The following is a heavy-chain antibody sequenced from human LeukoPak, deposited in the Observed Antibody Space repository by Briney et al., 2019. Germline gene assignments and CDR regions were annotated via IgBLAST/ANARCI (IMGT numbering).Heavy chain of an antibody. CDR2: IYYSGST. CDR3: ARHKDYYYSYMDV. Sequence: SETLSLTCSVSGDSISTSSYYWGWIRQPPGKGLEWIGTIYYSGSTYYNPSLTSRVTISVETSKNQFSLKLSSVTAADTAVYYCARHKDYYYSYMDVWGKGTTVTVFS. CDR1: GDSISTSSYY. V-gene: IGHV4-39*01. J-gene: IGHJ6*03.